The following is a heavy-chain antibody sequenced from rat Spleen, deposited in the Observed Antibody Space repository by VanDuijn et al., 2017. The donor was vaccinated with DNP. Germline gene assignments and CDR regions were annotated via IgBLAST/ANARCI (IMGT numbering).Heavy chain of an antibody. J-gene: IGHJ4*01. Sequence: EVQLVESGGGLVQPGRSLKLSCAASGFTFSDHNMDWVRQAPKKGLEWVATINYDGSSTYYRDSVKGRFTISRDNAKSTLYLQMDSLRSEDTATYYCARSKLPGYVMDAWGQGASVTVSS. CDR3: ARSKLPGYVMDA. CDR2: INYDGSST. CDR1: GFTFSDHN. V-gene: IGHV5-7*01. D-gene: IGHD1-4*01.